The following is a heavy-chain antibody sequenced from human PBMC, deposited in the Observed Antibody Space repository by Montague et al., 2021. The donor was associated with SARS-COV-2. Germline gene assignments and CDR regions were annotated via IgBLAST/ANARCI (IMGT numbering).Heavy chain of an antibody. D-gene: IGHD4-17*01. CDR2: IYYSGST. CDR3: AREPDYGDYFDY. V-gene: IGHV4-59*13. CDR1: GGSISSYY. Sequence: SETLSLTCTVSGGSISSYYWSWIRQPPGKGLEWIGYIYYSGSTNYNPPLKSRVTISVDTSKNQFSLKLSSVTAADTAVYYCAREPDYGDYFDYCGQGTLVTVSS. J-gene: IGHJ4*02.